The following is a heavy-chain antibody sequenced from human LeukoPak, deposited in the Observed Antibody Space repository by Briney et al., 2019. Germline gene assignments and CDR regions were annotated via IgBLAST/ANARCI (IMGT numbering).Heavy chain of an antibody. CDR1: GCTFSNYA. V-gene: IGHV1-69*04. J-gene: IGHJ3*02. D-gene: IGHD3-22*01. CDR3: ARDDSSGYYDFHAFDI. CDR2: IIRIRGIA. Sequence: ASVKLSCTASGCTFSNYAINWVRQAPGKGLEWMERIIRIRGIAHYAHNFQGRFTITRDNSKSTLYMEMNSLRSEDTAVYYCARDDSSGYYDFHAFDIWGQGTMVTVSS.